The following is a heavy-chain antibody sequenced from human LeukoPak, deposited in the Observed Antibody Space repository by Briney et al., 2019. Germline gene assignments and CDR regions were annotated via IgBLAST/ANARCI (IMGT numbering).Heavy chain of an antibody. D-gene: IGHD2-2*01. CDR2: INHSGST. CDR1: GGSFCGYY. Sequence: SETLSLTCAVYGGSFCGYYWSWLRQPPGKGLEWIGEINHSGSTNYNPSLKSRVTISVDTSKNQFSLKLSSVTAADTAVYYCARSTVVVPAAMEYNWFDPWGQGTLVTVSS. V-gene: IGHV4-34*01. CDR3: ARSTVVVPAAMEYNWFDP. J-gene: IGHJ5*02.